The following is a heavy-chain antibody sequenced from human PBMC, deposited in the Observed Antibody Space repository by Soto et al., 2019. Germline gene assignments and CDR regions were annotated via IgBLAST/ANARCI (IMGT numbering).Heavy chain of an antibody. J-gene: IGHJ6*03. D-gene: IGHD2-15*01. CDR2: INSDGSVS. V-gene: IGHV3-74*02. CDR3: ARGDCVGGTCYSLACSIYYYMDV. CDR1: GFTFSNYW. Sequence: EVQLVESGGGLVQPGGSLRLSCAASGFTFSNYWMYWVRQAPGKGLEWVSRINSDGSVSSYADSVKGRLTISRDNVKNSLYLQMDSLRDEATAVYYCARGDCVGGTCYSLACSIYYYMDVWGKGTKVTVFS.